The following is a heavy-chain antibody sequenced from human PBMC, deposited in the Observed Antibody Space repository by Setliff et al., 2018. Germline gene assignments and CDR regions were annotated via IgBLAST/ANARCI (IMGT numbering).Heavy chain of an antibody. CDR1: GGSISSSSYY. Sequence: KSSETLSLTCTVSGGSISSSSYYWGWIRQPPGKGPEWIGSIYYSGSTYYNPSLKSRVTISVDTSKNQFSLKLSSVTAADTAVYYCALNPSWFGELFAWFDPWGQGTLVTVSS. CDR3: ALNPSWFGELFAWFDP. D-gene: IGHD3-10*01. V-gene: IGHV4-39*01. J-gene: IGHJ5*02. CDR2: IYYSGST.